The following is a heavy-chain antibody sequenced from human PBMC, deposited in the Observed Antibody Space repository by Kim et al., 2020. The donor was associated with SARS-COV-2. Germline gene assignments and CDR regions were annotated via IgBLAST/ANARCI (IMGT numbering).Heavy chain of an antibody. V-gene: IGHV3-11*01. D-gene: IGHD6-25*01. Sequence: GGSLRLSCTASNSNFRFSGFYMSWIRQAPGKGLVWISYISESGTTVYYADSVKGRFTVSRDDAENFVFLQMNSLRFEDTAIYYCARVLTSWSSEGYWGQGIQVTVSS. CDR1: NSNFRFSGFY. J-gene: IGHJ4*02. CDR2: ISESGTTV. CDR3: ARVLTSWSSEGY.